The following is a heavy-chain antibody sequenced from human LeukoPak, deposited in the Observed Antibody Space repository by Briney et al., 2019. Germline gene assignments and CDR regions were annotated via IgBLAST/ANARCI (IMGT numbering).Heavy chain of an antibody. CDR3: ARRSGSFPYNWFDP. CDR1: GGSFSSSSYY. CDR2: IYYSGST. V-gene: IGHV4-39*01. J-gene: IGHJ5*02. Sequence: SETLSLTCTVSGGSFSSSSYYWGWIRQPPGKGLEWIGSIYYSGSTYYNPSLKSRVTISVDTSKNQFSLKLSSVTAADTAVYYCARRSGSFPYNWFDPWGQGTLVTVSS. D-gene: IGHD6-13*01.